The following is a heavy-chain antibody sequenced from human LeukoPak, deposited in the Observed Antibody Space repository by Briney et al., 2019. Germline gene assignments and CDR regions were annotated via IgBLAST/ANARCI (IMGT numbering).Heavy chain of an antibody. J-gene: IGHJ4*02. CDR1: GYSFTSYW. CDR2: IYPGDSDT. Sequence: GESLKISCKGSGYSFTSYWIGWVRQMPRKGLEWMGIIYPGDSDTRYSPSFQGQVTISADRSISTAYLQWSSLKASDTAMYYCARPSRGYSYGGDYWGQGTLVTVSS. CDR3: ARPSRGYSYGGDY. V-gene: IGHV5-51*01. D-gene: IGHD5-18*01.